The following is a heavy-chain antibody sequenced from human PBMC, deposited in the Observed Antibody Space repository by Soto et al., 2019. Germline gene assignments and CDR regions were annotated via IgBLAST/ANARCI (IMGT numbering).Heavy chain of an antibody. CDR2: ISYDGTNK. V-gene: IGHV3-30-3*01. CDR3: ARDPNTSGGQHWAFNYFDS. D-gene: IGHD7-27*01. CDR1: GFSFSISP. J-gene: IGHJ4*02. Sequence: QVQLVESGGGVVQPGRSLRLSCAASGFSFSISPMHWVRQAPGKGPEWVALISYDGTNKFYADSVKGRFTISRDNSKSTLYLQVDILRPEDAAVYYCARDPNTSGGQHWAFNYFDSWGQGTLVTVSS.